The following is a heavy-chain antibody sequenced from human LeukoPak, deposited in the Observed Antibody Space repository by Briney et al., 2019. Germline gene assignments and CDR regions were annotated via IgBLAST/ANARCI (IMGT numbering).Heavy chain of an antibody. J-gene: IGHJ4*02. V-gene: IGHV4-4*07. CDR2: ISTSGNT. Sequence: SETLSLTCTVSGGSINVYYWSWIRQPAGKGLQWIGRISTSGNTDYNPSLKSRVTMSVDTSKNQFSLKLTSVTAADTAVYYCARHRMVRGVTVDYWGQGTLVTVSS. CDR3: ARHRMVRGVTVDY. CDR1: GGSINVYY. D-gene: IGHD3-10*01.